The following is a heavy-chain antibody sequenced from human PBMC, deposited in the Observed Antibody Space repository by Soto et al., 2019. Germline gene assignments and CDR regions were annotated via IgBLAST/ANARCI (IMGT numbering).Heavy chain of an antibody. CDR3: ARRGDDSLWGSYNG. CDR2: INRRGST. V-gene: IGHV4-34*01. D-gene: IGHD3-16*01. J-gene: IGHJ4*02. CDR1: GGSFSGYY. Sequence: SGTLSLTCAVYGGSFSGYYWSWIRQPPGQGLEWIGEINRRGSTNYNSSLKSRVTMSVDTSKNQFSPHLSSVTAADTAVYYCARRGDDSLWGSYNGWGRGTLVTVSS.